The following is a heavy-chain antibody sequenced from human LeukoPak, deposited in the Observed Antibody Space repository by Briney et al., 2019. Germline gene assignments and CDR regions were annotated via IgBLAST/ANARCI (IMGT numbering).Heavy chain of an antibody. CDR1: GGSMSSYY. Sequence: SETLSLTCTVSGGSMSSYYWSWIRQPAGKGLEWIGRIYTSGSPNYNPSLKSRVTISLDTSKNHFSLKLSSVTAADTAVYYCARGLYSGSYYDYWGQGTLVTVSS. CDR3: ARGLYSGSYYDY. D-gene: IGHD1-26*01. CDR2: IYTSGSP. V-gene: IGHV4-4*07. J-gene: IGHJ4*02.